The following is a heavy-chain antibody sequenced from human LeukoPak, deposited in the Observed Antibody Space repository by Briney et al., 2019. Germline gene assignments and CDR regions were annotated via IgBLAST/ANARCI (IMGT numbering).Heavy chain of an antibody. D-gene: IGHD2-2*01. CDR3: ARAYCSSTSCYSIPLDY. V-gene: IGHV1-69*01. CDR1: GGTFSSYA. J-gene: IGHJ4*02. Sequence: SVKVSCKASGGTFSSYAISWVRQAPGQGLEWMGGIIPIFGTANYAQKFQGRVTITADESTSTAYMELSSLRSEDTAVYYCARAYCSSTSCYSIPLDYWGQGTLVTVSS. CDR2: IIPIFGTA.